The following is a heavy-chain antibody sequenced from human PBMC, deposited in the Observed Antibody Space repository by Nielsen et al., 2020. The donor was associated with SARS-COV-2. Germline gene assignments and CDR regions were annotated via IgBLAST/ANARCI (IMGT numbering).Heavy chain of an antibody. CDR1: GFIFSSYW. CDR3: ARDYYDTSGYLRNYFDH. Sequence: GESLKISCAASGFIFSSYWMHWVRQAPGKGLVWVSRINSDGSSTTYADSVKGRFTISRDNAKNTLYLQMNSLRAEDTAVYYCARDYYDTSGYLRNYFDHWGQGTLVTVSS. J-gene: IGHJ4*02. CDR2: INSDGSST. V-gene: IGHV3-74*01. D-gene: IGHD3-22*01.